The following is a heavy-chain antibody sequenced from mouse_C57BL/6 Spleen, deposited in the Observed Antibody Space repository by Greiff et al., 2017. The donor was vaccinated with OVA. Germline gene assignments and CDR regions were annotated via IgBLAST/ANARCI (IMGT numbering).Heavy chain of an antibody. V-gene: IGHV5-4*01. J-gene: IGHJ4*01. CDR3: AREGFTTVWDAMDY. CDR2: ISDGGSYT. CDR1: GFTFSSYA. Sequence: EVQVVESGGGLVKPGGSLKLSCAASGFTFSSYAMSWVRQTPEKRLEWVATISDGGSYTYYPDNVKGRFTISRDNAKNNLYLQMSHLKSEDTAMYYCAREGFTTVWDAMDYWGQGTSVTVSS. D-gene: IGHD1-1*01.